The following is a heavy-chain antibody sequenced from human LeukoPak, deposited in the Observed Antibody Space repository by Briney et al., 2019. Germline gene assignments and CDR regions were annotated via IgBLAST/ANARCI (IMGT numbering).Heavy chain of an antibody. D-gene: IGHD6-13*01. CDR2: IRYDGSNK. CDR3: AKDDRYSSSWLLDY. V-gene: IGHV3-30*02. J-gene: IGHJ4*02. CDR1: GFTFSSYG. Sequence: GGSLRLSCAASGFTFSSYGMHWVRQAPGKGLEWVAFIRYDGSNKYYADSVKGRFTISRDNSKNTLYLQMNSLRAEDTAVYYCAKDDRYSSSWLLDYWGQGTLVTVSS.